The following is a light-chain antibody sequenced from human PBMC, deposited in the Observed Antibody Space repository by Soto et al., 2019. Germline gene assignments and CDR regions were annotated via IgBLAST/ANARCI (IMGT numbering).Light chain of an antibody. V-gene: IGKV3-11*01. J-gene: IGKJ2*01. CDR1: QTVGSY. CDR2: DTS. Sequence: ETVLTQSPATLSLSPGERATLSCSASQTVGSYLVWYQQKPGQAPRLLIYDTSNRAAAVPARFSGSGSGTDFTLTVSSLEPEDCAFYYCQQRRHWPPTFGQGTKLEIK. CDR3: QQRRHWPPT.